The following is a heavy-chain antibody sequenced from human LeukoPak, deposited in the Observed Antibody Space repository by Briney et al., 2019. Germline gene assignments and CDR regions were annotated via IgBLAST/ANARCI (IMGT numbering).Heavy chain of an antibody. J-gene: IGHJ6*03. CDR2: IIPISGTA. D-gene: IGHD2-2*01. Sequence: GASVKVSCKASGGTFSSHAIAWVRQAPGQGPEWMGGIIPISGTADYAQKFQGRVTITMDQSTSTAYMELSSLTSDDTAVYYCARGLQYQLLKALRYYYMDVWGEGTTVTVSS. CDR1: GGTFSSHA. CDR3: ARGLQYQLLKALRYYYMDV. V-gene: IGHV1-69*05.